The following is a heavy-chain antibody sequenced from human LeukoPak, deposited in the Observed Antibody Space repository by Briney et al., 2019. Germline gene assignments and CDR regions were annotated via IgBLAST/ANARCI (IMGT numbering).Heavy chain of an antibody. CDR1: GGSISSGVYY. D-gene: IGHD2-2*02. CDR2: IYCSGST. CDR3: ARGWKSCSSTSCYRAFDP. V-gene: IGHV4-31*03. Sequence: SQTLSLTCTVSGGSISSGVYYWSWTRQHPGKGLEWIGYIYCSGSTYYNPALKSRVPISVDTSKNQFSLKLSSVTAADTAVYYCARGWKSCSSTSCYRAFDPWGQGTLVTVSS. J-gene: IGHJ5*02.